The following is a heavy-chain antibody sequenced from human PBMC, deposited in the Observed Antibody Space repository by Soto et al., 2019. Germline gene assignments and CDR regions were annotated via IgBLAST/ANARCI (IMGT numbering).Heavy chain of an antibody. D-gene: IGHD4-17*01. CDR2: VKSKTDGGTT. Sequence: GSLRLSCSASCFIFSNAWINWVRQAPGKGLEWVGRVKSKTDGGTTDFAAPVKGRFAISRDDSKNMVYLEMNSLKTEDTAIYYCTTDSYMTNIIVRFDYWGHGTLVTVS. CDR3: TTDSYMTNIIVRFDY. V-gene: IGHV3-15*07. CDR1: CFIFSNAW. J-gene: IGHJ4*01.